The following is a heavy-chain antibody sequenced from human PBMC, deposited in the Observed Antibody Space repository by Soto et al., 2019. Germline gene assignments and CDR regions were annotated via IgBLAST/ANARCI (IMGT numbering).Heavy chain of an antibody. V-gene: IGHV3-11*05. CDR2: ISPGGRYT. CDR3: SRGGGGGVFDH. Sequence: QVQLVESGGGLVKSGGSLRLSCATSGFTFSDHYMSWIRQAPGKGLEFISYISPGGRYTNYGDSVKGRFTISRDNAKNSLFLQVNTLRDEDTAVYYSSRGGGGGVFDHWGKGTSVTVS. CDR1: GFTFSDHY. J-gene: IGHJ4*02. D-gene: IGHD2-21*01.